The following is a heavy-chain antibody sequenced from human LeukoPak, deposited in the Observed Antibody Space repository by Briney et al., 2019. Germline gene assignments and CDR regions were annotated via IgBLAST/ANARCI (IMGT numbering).Heavy chain of an antibody. CDR1: GGTFSNYA. V-gene: IGHV1-69*06. J-gene: IGHJ5*02. D-gene: IGHD2-2*01. CDR3: ARWGLLGYCSSTSCYAVDNWFDP. CDR2: IIPSVGTA. Sequence: SVKVSCTASGGTFSNYAISWVRQAPGQGLEWMGGIIPSVGTANYAQKFQGRVTITADKSTSPAYMELSSLRSEDTAVYYCARWGLLGYCSSTSCYAVDNWFDPWGQGTLVTVSS.